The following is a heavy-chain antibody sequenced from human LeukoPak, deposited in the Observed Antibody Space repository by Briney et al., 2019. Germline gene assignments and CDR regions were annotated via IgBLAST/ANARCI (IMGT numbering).Heavy chain of an antibody. CDR2: ITSSGDYI. CDR1: GFTFSSYS. D-gene: IGHD2-2*01. CDR3: AKEDVVAAVPHPFQH. J-gene: IGHJ1*01. Sequence: GGSLRLSCAASGFTFSSYSMNWVRQAPGKGLEWVSSITSSGDYIYYADSMKGRFTISRDSAKSSLFLQMNSLRAEDTAVYFCAKEDVVAAVPHPFQHWGQGTLVTVSS. V-gene: IGHV3-21*01.